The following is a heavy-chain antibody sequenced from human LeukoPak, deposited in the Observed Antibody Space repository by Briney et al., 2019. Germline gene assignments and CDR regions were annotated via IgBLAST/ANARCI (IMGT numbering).Heavy chain of an antibody. Sequence: GGSLRLSCAASGFTFSSYWMSWVRQATGKGLEWVANIKQDGSENYYVDSVKGRFTISRDNAKNSLYLQMNSLRAEDTAVYYCASVDSGHDSDYWGQGTLVTVSS. CDR3: ASVDSGHDSDY. J-gene: IGHJ4*02. CDR2: IKQDGSEN. V-gene: IGHV3-7*02. CDR1: GFTFSSYW. D-gene: IGHD5-12*01.